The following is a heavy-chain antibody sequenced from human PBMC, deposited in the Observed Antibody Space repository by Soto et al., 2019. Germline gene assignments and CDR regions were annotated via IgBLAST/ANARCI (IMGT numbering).Heavy chain of an antibody. V-gene: IGHV3-66*01. J-gene: IGHJ4*02. CDR2: IYSGGST. Sequence: PGGSLRLSCAASGFTVSSNYISWVRQAPGKGLEWVSVIYSGGSTYYADSVKGRFTISRDNSKNTLYLQMNSLRAEDTAVYYCAKEEQRLALDYWGQGTLVTVSS. CDR1: GFTVSSNY. CDR3: AKEEQRLALDY. D-gene: IGHD6-25*01.